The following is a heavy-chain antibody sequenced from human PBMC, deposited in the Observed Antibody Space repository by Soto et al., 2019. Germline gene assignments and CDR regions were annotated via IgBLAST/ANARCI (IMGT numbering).Heavy chain of an antibody. D-gene: IGHD6-13*01. V-gene: IGHV3-21*01. J-gene: IGHJ4*02. CDR1: GFTFNSYS. CDR3: ARGSSSWYWADY. CDR2: ISSSSSYI. Sequence: GGSLRLSCAASGFTFNSYSMNWVRQAPGKGLEWVSSISSSSSYIYYADSVKGRFTISRDNAKNSLYLQMNSLRAEDTAVYYCARGSSSWYWADYWGQGTLVTVSS.